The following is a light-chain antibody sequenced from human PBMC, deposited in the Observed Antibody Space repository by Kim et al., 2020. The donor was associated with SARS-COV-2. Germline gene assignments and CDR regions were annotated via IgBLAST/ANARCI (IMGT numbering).Light chain of an antibody. Sequence: QSVLTQPPSASGTPGQGVVISCSGTTSNIGSNTVNWYQQFPGTAPRLLIYSNNQRPSGVPDRFSGFKTDTSASLAISGLQSEDQADYYCSTWDDSLNGVAFGGGTQLTVL. J-gene: IGLJ3*02. CDR3: STWDDSLNGVA. V-gene: IGLV1-44*01. CDR2: SNN. CDR1: TSNIGSNT.